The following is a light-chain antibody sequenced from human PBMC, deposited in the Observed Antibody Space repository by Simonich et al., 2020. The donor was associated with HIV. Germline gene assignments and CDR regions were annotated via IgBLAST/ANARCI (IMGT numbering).Light chain of an antibody. J-gene: IGKJ2*01. CDR3: QQYNNWPNT. CDR1: QSVSSN. CDR2: GAS. V-gene: IGKV3-15*01. Sequence: EIVMTQSPATLSVSPGERATLPCRASQSVSSNLAWYQQKPGQAPRLLIYGASTRSTGIPARFSGSGSGTEFTLTISSLQSEDFVVYHCQQYNNWPNTFGQGTKLEIK.